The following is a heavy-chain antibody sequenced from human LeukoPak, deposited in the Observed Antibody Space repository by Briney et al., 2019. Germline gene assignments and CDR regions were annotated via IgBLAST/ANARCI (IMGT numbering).Heavy chain of an antibody. D-gene: IGHD6-19*01. V-gene: IGHV3-9*01. Sequence: GGSLRLSCAASGFTFDDYAMHWVRHVPGKGLEWVSGISWNSGSIGYADSVKGRFTIYRDNAKNSLYLHMNSLSAEDTALYYCAKGKKITVAGLFDCWGQGTLVTVSS. J-gene: IGHJ4*02. CDR2: ISWNSGSI. CDR3: AKGKKITVAGLFDC. CDR1: GFTFDDYA.